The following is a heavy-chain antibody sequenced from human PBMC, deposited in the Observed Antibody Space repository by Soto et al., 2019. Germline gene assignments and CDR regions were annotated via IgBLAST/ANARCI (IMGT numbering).Heavy chain of an antibody. CDR2: ISYDGSNK. CDR1: GFTFSSYA. V-gene: IGHV3-30-3*01. J-gene: IGHJ3*02. Sequence: GGSLRLSCAASGFTFSSYAMHWVRQAPGKGLEWVAVISYDGSNKYYADSVKGRFTISRDNSKNTLYLQMNSLRAEDTAVCYCARDMRVTYYYDSSGRSDAFDIWGQGTMVTVSS. D-gene: IGHD3-22*01. CDR3: ARDMRVTYYYDSSGRSDAFDI.